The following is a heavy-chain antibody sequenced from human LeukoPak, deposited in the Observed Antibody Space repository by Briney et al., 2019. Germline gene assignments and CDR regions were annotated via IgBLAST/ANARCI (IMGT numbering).Heavy chain of an antibody. CDR2: INHSGST. CDR3: ARAPILTGYYYYYYYMDV. Sequence: SETLSLTCAVYGGSFGGYYWSWIRQPPGKGLEWIGEINHSGSTNYNPSLKSRVTISVDTSKNQFSLKLSSVTAADTAVYYCARAPILTGYYYYYYYMDVWGKGTTVTVSS. CDR1: GGSFGGYY. D-gene: IGHD3-9*01. J-gene: IGHJ6*03. V-gene: IGHV4-34*01.